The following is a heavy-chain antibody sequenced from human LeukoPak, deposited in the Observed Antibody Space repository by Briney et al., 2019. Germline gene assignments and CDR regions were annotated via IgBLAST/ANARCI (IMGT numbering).Heavy chain of an antibody. CDR3: ARGYSSSPPRWAFDY. Sequence: ASVKVSCKASGGTFSSYAISWVRQAPGQGLEWMGGIIPIFGTANYAQKFQGRVTITADESTSTACMELSSLRSEDTAVYYCARGYSSSPPRWAFDYWGQGTLVTVSS. CDR1: GGTFSSYA. J-gene: IGHJ4*02. D-gene: IGHD6-13*01. V-gene: IGHV1-69*13. CDR2: IIPIFGTA.